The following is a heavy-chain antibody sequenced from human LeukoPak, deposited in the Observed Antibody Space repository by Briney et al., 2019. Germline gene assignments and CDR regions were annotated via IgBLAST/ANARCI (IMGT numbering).Heavy chain of an antibody. CDR3: ASSRGCSSTSCYVGGGWYYYYGMDV. D-gene: IGHD2-2*01. V-gene: IGHV1-69*13. CDR1: GGTFSSYA. CDR2: IIPIFGTA. J-gene: IGHJ6*04. Sequence: GASVKVSCKASGGTFSSYAISWVRQAPGQGLERMGGIIPIFGTANYTQKFQGRVTITPDESTSTAYMELSSLRSEDTAVYYCASSRGCSSTSCYVGGGWYYYYGMDVWGKGTTVTVSS.